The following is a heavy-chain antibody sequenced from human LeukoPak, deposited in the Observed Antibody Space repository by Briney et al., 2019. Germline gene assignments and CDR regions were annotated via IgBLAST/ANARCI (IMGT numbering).Heavy chain of an antibody. CDR2: IIPIFGTA. CDR1: GGTFSSYA. J-gene: IGHJ4*02. CDR3: ARDRPAYYYDSSGYFDY. D-gene: IGHD3-22*01. V-gene: IGHV1-69*13. Sequence: ASVKVSCKASGGTFSSYAISWVRQAPGQGLEWMGGIIPIFGTANYAQKFQGRVTITADESTSTAYMELRSLRSDDTAVYFCARDRPAYYYDSSGYFDYWGQGTLVTVSS.